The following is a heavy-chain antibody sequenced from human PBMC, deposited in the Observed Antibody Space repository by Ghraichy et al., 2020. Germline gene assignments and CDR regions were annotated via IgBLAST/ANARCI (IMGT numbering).Heavy chain of an antibody. CDR3: ARGGGVNAGY. J-gene: IGHJ4*02. CDR2: IYSGGST. V-gene: IGHV3-66*01. D-gene: IGHD2-8*01. CDR1: GFTVSNNY. Sequence: GALNISCAASGFTVSNNYMTWVRQAPGKGLEWVSLIYSGGSTNYADSVKGRFTISRDNSKNTVYLQMNSLRAEDTAVYYCARGGGVNAGYWGQGTLVTVS.